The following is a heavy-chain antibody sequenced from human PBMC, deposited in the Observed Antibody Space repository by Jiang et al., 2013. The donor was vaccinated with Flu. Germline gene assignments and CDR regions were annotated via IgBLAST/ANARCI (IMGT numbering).Heavy chain of an antibody. Sequence: LEWIGSIYYSGSTYYNPSLKSRVTISVDTSKNQFSLKLSSVTAADTAVYYCARLVGQGSSWWDYYFDYWGQGTLVTVSS. CDR3: ARLVGQGSSWWDYYFDY. J-gene: IGHJ4*02. D-gene: IGHD6-13*01. CDR2: IYYSGST. V-gene: IGHV4-39*01.